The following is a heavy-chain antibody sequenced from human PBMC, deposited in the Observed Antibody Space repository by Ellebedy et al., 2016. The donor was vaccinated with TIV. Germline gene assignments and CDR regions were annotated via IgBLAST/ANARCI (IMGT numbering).Heavy chain of an antibody. J-gene: IGHJ4*02. CDR3: ARDAAGNGGKLDY. CDR1: WFTVTTNY. Sequence: GESLKISCAASWFTVTTNYMNWVRQAPGKGLEWVSVIFSAADGGETHYADSVKGRFTISRDSSKNTLYLQMNSLIAEDTAVYYCARDAAGNGGKLDYWGQGALVTVSS. V-gene: IGHV3-53*01. D-gene: IGHD4-23*01. CDR2: IFSAADGGET.